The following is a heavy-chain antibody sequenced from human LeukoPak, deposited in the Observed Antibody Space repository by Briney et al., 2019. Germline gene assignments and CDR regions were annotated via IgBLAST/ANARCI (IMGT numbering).Heavy chain of an antibody. CDR3: AKDPNDYGDYFVFTHFDY. J-gene: IGHJ4*02. Sequence: GGSLRLSCAASGFTFSDYYMSWIRQAPGKGLEWVSYISSSGSTIYYADSVKGRFTISRDNSKNTLYLQMNSLRAEDTAVYYCAKDPNDYGDYFVFTHFDYWGQGTLVTVSS. V-gene: IGHV3-11*04. CDR1: GFTFSDYY. CDR2: ISSSGSTI. D-gene: IGHD4-17*01.